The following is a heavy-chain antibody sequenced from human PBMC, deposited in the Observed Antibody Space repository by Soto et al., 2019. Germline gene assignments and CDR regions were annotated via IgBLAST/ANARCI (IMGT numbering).Heavy chain of an antibody. CDR1: GDSLSTYY. CDR2: IHDTGRT. Sequence: SETLSLTCTVSGDSLSTYYWSWIRQPAGERLEWIGRIHDTGRTNYNPSLKSRVTMSVDTSKNQFSLRVNSVTAADTAVYYCARESVSGTYRFDSWGQGTMVTVSS. D-gene: IGHD3-16*02. J-gene: IGHJ4*02. V-gene: IGHV4-4*07. CDR3: ARESVSGTYRFDS.